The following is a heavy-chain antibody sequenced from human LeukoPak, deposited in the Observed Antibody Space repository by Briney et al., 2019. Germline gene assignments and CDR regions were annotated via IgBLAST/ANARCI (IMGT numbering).Heavy chain of an antibody. J-gene: IGHJ4*02. CDR1: GFTFRNSA. Sequence: PGGSLRLSCATSGFTFRNSAMGWVRQAPGKGLEWVANIKQDGSEKHYVDSVKGRFTISRDNAKNSVYLQMNSLRADDTAVYYCARDRQIAYWGQGTLVTVSS. CDR3: ARDRQIAY. CDR2: IKQDGSEK. V-gene: IGHV3-7*01.